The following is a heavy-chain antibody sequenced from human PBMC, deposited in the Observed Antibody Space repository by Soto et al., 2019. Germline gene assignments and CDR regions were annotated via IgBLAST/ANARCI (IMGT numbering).Heavy chain of an antibody. CDR1: GFTFSDYY. D-gene: IGHD3-22*01. V-gene: IGHV3-11*01. CDR3: AGAPLPYYYDSSGYYGY. J-gene: IGHJ4*02. CDR2: ISSSGSTI. Sequence: QVQLVESGGGLVKPGGSLRLSCAASGFTFSDYYMSWIRQAPGKGLEWVSYISSSGSTIYYADSVKGRFTISRDNAKKHIYLQMNCLRAEDTAVYSCAGAPLPYYYDSSGYYGYWGQGTLVTVSA.